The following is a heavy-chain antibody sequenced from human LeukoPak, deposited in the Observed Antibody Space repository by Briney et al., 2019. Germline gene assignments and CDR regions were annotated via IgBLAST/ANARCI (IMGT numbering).Heavy chain of an antibody. V-gene: IGHV1-3*01. Sequence: ASVKVSCKASGYTFTSYAMHWVRQAPGQRLEWMGWINAGNGNTKYSQKFQGRVTITRDTSASTAYMELSSLRSEDTAVYYCASGKTYYDFWSGYYRDTTYGMDVWGQGTTVTVSS. CDR3: ASGKTYYDFWSGYYRDTTYGMDV. D-gene: IGHD3-3*01. J-gene: IGHJ6*02. CDR1: GYTFTSYA. CDR2: INAGNGNT.